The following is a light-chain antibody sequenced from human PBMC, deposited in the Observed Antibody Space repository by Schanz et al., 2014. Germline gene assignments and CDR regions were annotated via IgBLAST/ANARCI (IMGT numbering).Light chain of an antibody. V-gene: IGKV1-5*01. CDR3: QQLNSPRT. J-gene: IGKJ4*01. CDR2: DAS. CDR1: QSIRNW. Sequence: DMQMTQSPSTLSASVGDRVTITCRASQSIRNWLAWYQQKPGKAPKLLIYDASSLESGVPSRFSGSGSGTEFTLTISSLQPEDFATYYCQQLNSPRTFGGGTKVEIK.